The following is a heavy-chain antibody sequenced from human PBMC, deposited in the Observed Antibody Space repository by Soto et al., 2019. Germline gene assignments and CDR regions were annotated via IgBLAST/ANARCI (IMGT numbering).Heavy chain of an antibody. CDR1: GFTFTYYT. V-gene: IGHV3-21*01. Sequence: GGSLRLSCAASGFTFTYYTMNWVRQAPGRGLEWVSSISSNTMHIYYGDSVKGRFTISRDNAKNSLYLQMDSLRAEDTAVYYCARSLDGYDSGWYSFAYWGRGTLVTVSS. CDR3: ARSLDGYDSGWYSFAY. CDR2: ISSNTMHI. J-gene: IGHJ4*02. D-gene: IGHD6-19*01.